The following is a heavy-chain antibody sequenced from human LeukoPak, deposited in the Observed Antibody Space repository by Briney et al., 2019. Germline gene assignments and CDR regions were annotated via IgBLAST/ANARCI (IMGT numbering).Heavy chain of an antibody. CDR3: AVRNRSSWSLFDF. J-gene: IGHJ4*02. CDR1: GYTFTDYY. D-gene: IGHD6-13*01. Sequence: ASVKVSFKASGYTFTDYYLHWVRQAPGQGLEWMGWIDPKSGGTNYAQKFQGRVTMTRDTSVSAVYMELSSLRSDDTAVYYCAVRNRSSWSLFDFWGQGTLVTVSS. CDR2: IDPKSGGT. V-gene: IGHV1-2*02.